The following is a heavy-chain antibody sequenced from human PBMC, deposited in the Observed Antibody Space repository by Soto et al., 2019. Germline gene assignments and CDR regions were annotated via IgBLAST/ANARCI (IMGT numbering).Heavy chain of an antibody. D-gene: IGHD3-10*02. V-gene: IGHV3-48*02. J-gene: IGHJ4*01. Sequence: GGSLRLSCEASGFTISECSMNWVRQTPGKGLEWLAYITIRTGNVRYADSVRGRFTISAGIAENSVILQMNSLRDEDSAVYFCVRDRDLYRDMFHADLWGQGTLVTVSS. CDR2: ITIRTGNV. CDR3: VRDRDLYRDMFHADL. CDR1: GFTISECS.